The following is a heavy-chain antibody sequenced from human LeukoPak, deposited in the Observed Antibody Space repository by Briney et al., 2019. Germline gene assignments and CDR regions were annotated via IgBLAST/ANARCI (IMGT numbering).Heavy chain of an antibody. CDR1: EFTFSSYA. CDR3: ARLFYGSGSYYFDY. J-gene: IGHJ4*02. D-gene: IGHD3-10*01. Sequence: GSLRLSCAASEFTFSSYAMSWVRQAPGKGLEWIGYIYYSGSTNYNPSLKSRVTISVDTSKNQFSLKLSSVTAADTAVYYCARLFYGSGSYYFDYWGQGTLVTVSS. CDR2: IYYSGST. V-gene: IGHV4-59*01.